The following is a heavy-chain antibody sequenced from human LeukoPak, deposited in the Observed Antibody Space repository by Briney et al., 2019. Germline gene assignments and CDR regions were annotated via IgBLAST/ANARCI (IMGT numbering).Heavy chain of an antibody. Sequence: PSETLSLTCTVSGGSISSYYWSWIRQPAGKGLEWIGRIYTSGSNNYNPSLKSRVTMSVDTSKNQFSLKLSSVTAADTAVYYCARVSYDILTGYDKNWFDPWGQGTLVTVSS. CDR2: IYTSGSN. CDR1: GGSISSYY. J-gene: IGHJ5*02. D-gene: IGHD3-9*01. V-gene: IGHV4-4*07. CDR3: ARVSYDILTGYDKNWFDP.